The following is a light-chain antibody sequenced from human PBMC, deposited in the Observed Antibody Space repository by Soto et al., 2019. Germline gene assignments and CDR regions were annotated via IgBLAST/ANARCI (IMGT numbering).Light chain of an antibody. CDR3: QQGGSFPII. V-gene: IGKV1-12*01. Sequence: DIQMTQSPSSVSASVGDRVTITCRASQDIGSWLAWYQQKPGKAPDLLIYGASSLQSGVPSRFYGSGSGTDFTLTISSLQPEDFATYFCQQGGSFPIIFGQGTRLEIK. CDR1: QDIGSW. CDR2: GAS. J-gene: IGKJ5*01.